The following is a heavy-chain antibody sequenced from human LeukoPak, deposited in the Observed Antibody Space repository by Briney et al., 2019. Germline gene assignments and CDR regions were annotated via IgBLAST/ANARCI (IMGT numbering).Heavy chain of an antibody. J-gene: IGHJ4*02. CDR1: GGSFSGCY. V-gene: IGHV4-34*01. CDR2: INHSGRT. Sequence: SETLSLTCAVYGGSFSGCYWSWIRQPPGKGLEWIGEINHSGRTNYNPSLKSRVTISVDTSKNQFSLKLSSVTAADTAVYYCARFRGRSAYYLDYWGQGTLVTVSS. D-gene: IGHD2-15*01. CDR3: ARFRGRSAYYLDY.